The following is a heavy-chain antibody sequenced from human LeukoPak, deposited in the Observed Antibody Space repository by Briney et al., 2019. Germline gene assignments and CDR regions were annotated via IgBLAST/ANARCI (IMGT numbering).Heavy chain of an antibody. CDR1: GYTFTSYY. J-gene: IGHJ4*02. V-gene: IGHV1-46*01. D-gene: IGHD3-3*01. CDR2: INPSGGST. Sequence: ASVKVSCKASGYTFTSYYMHWVRQAPGQGLEWMGIINPSGGSTSYAQKFQGRVTMTRDTSTSTVYMELSSLRSEDTAVYYCARGKYYDFWSGYYTSSYFDYWGQGTLVTVSS. CDR3: ARGKYYDFWSGYYTSSYFDY.